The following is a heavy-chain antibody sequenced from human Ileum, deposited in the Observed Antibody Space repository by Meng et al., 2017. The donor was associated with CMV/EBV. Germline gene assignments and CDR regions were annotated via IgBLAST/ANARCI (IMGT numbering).Heavy chain of an antibody. V-gene: IGHV1-18*01. Sequence: ASVKVSCKASGYTFTSYGISWVRQAPGQGLEWMEWISAYNGNTNYAQNLQGRVSVTTDTSPNTAYMELRSLRSDDTAVYYCAREGLCSSASCYQKYYDGMTVWGQGTTVTVSS. CDR3: AREGLCSSASCYQKYYDGMTV. CDR1: GYTFTSYG. CDR2: ISAYNGNT. J-gene: IGHJ6*02. D-gene: IGHD2-2*01.